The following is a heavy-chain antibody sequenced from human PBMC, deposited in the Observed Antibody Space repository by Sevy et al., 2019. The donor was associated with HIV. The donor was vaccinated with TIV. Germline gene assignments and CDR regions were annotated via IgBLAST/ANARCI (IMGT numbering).Heavy chain of an antibody. CDR2: ISYDGSNK. CDR3: AKAVRGPTEDWYFDL. D-gene: IGHD4-17*01. V-gene: IGHV3-30-3*01. Sequence: GESLKISCAASGFTFSIYPMHWVRQAPGKGLEWVALISYDGSNKYLADSVRGRFTISRDNSKNTLYVQMNSLRAEDTAVYYCAKAVRGPTEDWYFDLWGRGTLVTVSS. CDR1: GFTFSIYP. J-gene: IGHJ2*01.